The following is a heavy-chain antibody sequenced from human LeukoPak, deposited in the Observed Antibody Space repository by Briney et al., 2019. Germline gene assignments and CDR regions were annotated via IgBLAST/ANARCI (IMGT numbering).Heavy chain of an antibody. J-gene: IGHJ4*02. CDR2: MNPNSGST. CDR1: GYTFTSYD. Sequence: ASVKVSCKASGYTFTSYDINWVRQATGQGLEWMGWMNPNSGSTGYAQKFQGRVTITRNTSISTAYMELSSLRSEDTAVYYCARGAIAVAGRGHDYWGQGTLVTVSS. V-gene: IGHV1-8*03. CDR3: ARGAIAVAGRGHDY. D-gene: IGHD6-19*01.